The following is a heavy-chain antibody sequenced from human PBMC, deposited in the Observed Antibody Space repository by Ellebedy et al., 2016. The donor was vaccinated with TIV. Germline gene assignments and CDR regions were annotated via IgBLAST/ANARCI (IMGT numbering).Heavy chain of an antibody. CDR1: GGSINSGTW. V-gene: IGHV4-4*01. J-gene: IGHJ6*02. D-gene: IGHD3-9*01. Sequence: MPGGSLRLSCAVSGGSINSGTWWNWVRQPPGKGLEWIGEINDNGSTNYNPSLKSRVTISVDTSKNQFSLKLSSVTAADTAGYFCARAHGRPLRGYYKRYHGMDVWGQGTTVTVSS. CDR2: INDNGST. CDR3: ARAHGRPLRGYYKRYHGMDV.